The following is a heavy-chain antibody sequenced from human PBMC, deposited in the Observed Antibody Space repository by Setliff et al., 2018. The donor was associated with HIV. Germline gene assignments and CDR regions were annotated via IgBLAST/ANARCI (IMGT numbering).Heavy chain of an antibody. CDR2: LSGSGGST. V-gene: IGHV3-23*01. D-gene: IGHD5-18*01. J-gene: IGHJ6*03. CDR3: AKGSPQLFYYMDV. Sequence: LILSCATFGFTFSNYAMTWVRQAPGKGLEWVSGLSGSGGSTYYADSVKGRFTISRDNSKNTLFLQMNSLRAEDTAVYYCAKGSPQLFYYMDVWGKGTTVTVSS. CDR1: GFTFSNYA.